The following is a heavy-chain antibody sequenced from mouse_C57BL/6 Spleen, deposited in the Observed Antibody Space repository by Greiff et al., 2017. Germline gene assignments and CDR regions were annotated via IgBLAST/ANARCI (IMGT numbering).Heavy chain of an antibody. CDR1: GYTFTSYW. CDR2: INPSNGGT. Sequence: VKLQQPGTELVKPGASVKLSCKASGYTFTSYWMHWVKQRPGQGLEWIGNINPSNGGTNYNEKFKSKATLTVDKSSSTACMQLSSLTSEDSAVYYCARSDGNYVDWYFDVWGTGTTVTVSS. J-gene: IGHJ1*03. D-gene: IGHD2-1*01. V-gene: IGHV1-53*01. CDR3: ARSDGNYVDWYFDV.